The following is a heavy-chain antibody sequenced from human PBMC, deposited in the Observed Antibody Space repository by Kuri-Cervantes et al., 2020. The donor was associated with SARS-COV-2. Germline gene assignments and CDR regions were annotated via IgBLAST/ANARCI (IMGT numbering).Heavy chain of an antibody. D-gene: IGHD6-6*01. CDR1: GFVFSSYT. Sequence: GESLKISCSASGFVFSSYTMNWVRQAPGKGLEWVSSISSSSNYIYYADSVKGRFTISRDNAKNSLYLQMNSLRAEDTAVYYCAKDMYSTSSKPLDYWGQGTLVTVSS. J-gene: IGHJ4*02. V-gene: IGHV3-21*01. CDR2: ISSSSNYI. CDR3: AKDMYSTSSKPLDY.